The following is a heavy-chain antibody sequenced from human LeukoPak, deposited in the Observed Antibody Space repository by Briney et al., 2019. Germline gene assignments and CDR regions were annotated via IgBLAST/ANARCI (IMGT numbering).Heavy chain of an antibody. CDR3: VKPYHHQDASGSITTAFYFDL. V-gene: IGHV4-39*01. CDR1: GGSFSGRSYY. D-gene: IGHD1-1*01. CDR2: IYSGGST. J-gene: IGHJ4*02. Sequence: SETLSLTCTVSGGSFSGRSYYWAWIRQSPGKGLEWIGSIYSGGSTFYTPSLKSRVAISVDTSKNHFSLRLSSATAADTAVYYCVKPYHHQDASGSITTAFYFDLWGQGILVTVSS.